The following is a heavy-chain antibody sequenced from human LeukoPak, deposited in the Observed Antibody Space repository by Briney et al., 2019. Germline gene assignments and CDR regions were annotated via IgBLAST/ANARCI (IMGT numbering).Heavy chain of an antibody. D-gene: IGHD3-16*01. Sequence: SETLSLTCAVSGYSISSGYYWSWIRQPAGKVLEWIATIHHTGVTYYNPSPKSRATISVDTSKNQFSLRLNSMTAAGTAVYYCARYTGSIWGFSFDYWGLGTLVTVSS. CDR2: IHHTGVT. V-gene: IGHV4-38-2*01. CDR1: GYSISSGYY. CDR3: ARYTGSIWGFSFDY. J-gene: IGHJ4*02.